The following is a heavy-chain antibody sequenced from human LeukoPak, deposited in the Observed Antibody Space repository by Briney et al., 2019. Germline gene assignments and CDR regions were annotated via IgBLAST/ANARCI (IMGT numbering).Heavy chain of an antibody. D-gene: IGHD6-19*01. V-gene: IGHV3-23*01. CDR3: ARGEGIAVAGLYYFDY. CDR1: GFTFSSYA. Sequence: GGSLRLSCAASGFTFSSYAMSWVRQAPGKGLEWVSAISGSGGSTYYADSVKGRFTISRDNSKNTLYLQMNSLRAEDTAVYYCARGEGIAVAGLYYFDYWGQGTLVTVSS. J-gene: IGHJ4*02. CDR2: ISGSGGST.